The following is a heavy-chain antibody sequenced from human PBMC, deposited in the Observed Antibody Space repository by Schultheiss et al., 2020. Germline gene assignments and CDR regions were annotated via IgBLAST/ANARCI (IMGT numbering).Heavy chain of an antibody. Sequence: GGSLRLSCAASGFTFSSYSMNWVRQAPGKGLEWVSYISSSSSYIYYADSVKGRFTISRDNAKNSLYLQMNSLRAEDTAVYYCARDDTYDYVWGSYRYTGREDYWGQGTLVTVSS. J-gene: IGHJ4*02. CDR3: ARDDTYDYVWGSYRYTGREDY. CDR1: GFTFSSYS. V-gene: IGHV3-21*05. CDR2: ISSSSSYI. D-gene: IGHD3-16*02.